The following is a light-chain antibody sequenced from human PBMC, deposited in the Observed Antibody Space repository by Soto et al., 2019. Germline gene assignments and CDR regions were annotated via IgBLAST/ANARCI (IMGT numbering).Light chain of an antibody. CDR2: KSS. CDR3: QQTYTTPEIT. CDR1: QSTHQW. Sequence: EIHMTLSPYTLSAAVGGRGTNTFRASQSTHQWLAWYQQKPGTAPELLIHKSSSLESGVPTRFSGSGSGTDFTLTISSLQPEDFATYYCQQTYTTPEITVGPGTRLEIK. J-gene: IGKJ5*01. V-gene: IGKV1-5*03.